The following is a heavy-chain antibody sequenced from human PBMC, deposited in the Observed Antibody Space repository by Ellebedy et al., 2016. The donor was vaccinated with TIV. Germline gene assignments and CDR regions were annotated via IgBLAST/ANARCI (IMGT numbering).Heavy chain of an antibody. CDR2: IYPGDSDT. Sequence: GESLKISCKGSGYSFTNYWIGWVRQMPGKGLDWMGIIYPGDSDTRYSPSFQGQVTISADKSISTAYLQWSSLKASDTAMYYCASAKYYGSGTYAYYLDYWGQGTLVTVSS. CDR1: GYSFTNYW. J-gene: IGHJ4*02. D-gene: IGHD3-10*01. V-gene: IGHV5-51*01. CDR3: ASAKYYGSGTYAYYLDY.